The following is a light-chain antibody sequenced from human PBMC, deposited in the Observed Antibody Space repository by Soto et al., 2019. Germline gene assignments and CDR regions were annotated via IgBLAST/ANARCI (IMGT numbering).Light chain of an antibody. V-gene: IGKV1-39*01. CDR2: AAS. CDR3: QQSYSTLGT. CDR1: HSINNY. J-gene: IGKJ1*01. Sequence: QMTQSPSSLSASVGDRVIITCRADHSINNYLNWYQQKPGQVPKLLICAASTLQSGVPSRFSGSGSGRVFTLTINSLQPEDFATYYCQQSYSTLGTFGRGTRVEI.